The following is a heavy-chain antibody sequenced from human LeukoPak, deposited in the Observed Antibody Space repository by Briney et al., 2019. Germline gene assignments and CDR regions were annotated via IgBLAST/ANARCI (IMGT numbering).Heavy chain of an antibody. D-gene: IGHD2-21*01. CDR3: ARVGGDAPYFDY. J-gene: IGHJ4*02. Sequence: GGSLRLSCAASGFTVSSNYMSWVRQAPGKGLEWVSVIYSAGSTYYADSVKGRFTISRDNPKNTLYLQMNSLRAEDTAVYYCARVGGDAPYFDYWGQGTLVTVSP. CDR1: GFTVSSNY. V-gene: IGHV3-53*01. CDR2: IYSAGST.